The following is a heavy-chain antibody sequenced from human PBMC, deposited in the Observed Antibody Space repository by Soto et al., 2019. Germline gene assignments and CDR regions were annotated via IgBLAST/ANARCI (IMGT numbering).Heavy chain of an antibody. Sequence: GGSLRLSCAASGFTFNNYALSWVRQAPGKGLGWVATITGSAGTTFYPDSVEGRFTISRDSSKNTLYLQMNSLRAEDSAVYYCAHDGFPLGGYMGVWGKGTTVTVSS. V-gene: IGHV3-23*01. CDR3: AHDGFPLGGYMGV. D-gene: IGHD3-16*01. J-gene: IGHJ6*03. CDR2: ITGSAGTT. CDR1: GFTFNNYA.